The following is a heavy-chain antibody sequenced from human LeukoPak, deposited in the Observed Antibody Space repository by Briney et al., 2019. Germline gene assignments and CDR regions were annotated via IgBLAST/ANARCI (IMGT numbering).Heavy chain of an antibody. CDR3: ARGRDSSSSQNWFDP. CDR1: GGSFSGYY. V-gene: IGHV4-34*01. Sequence: SETLSLTCAVYGGSFSGYYWSWIRQPPGKGLEWIGEINHSGSTNYNPSLKSRVTISVDTSKNQFSLKLSSVTAADTAVYYCARGRDSSSSQNWFDPWGQGTLVTVSS. J-gene: IGHJ5*02. D-gene: IGHD6-6*01. CDR2: INHSGST.